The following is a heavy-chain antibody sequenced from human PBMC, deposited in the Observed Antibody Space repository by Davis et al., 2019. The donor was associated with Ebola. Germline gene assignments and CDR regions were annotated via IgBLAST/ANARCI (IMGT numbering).Heavy chain of an antibody. Sequence: ASVKVSCKASGYTFTSYGISWVRQAPGQGLEWMGWISAYNGNTNYAQKLQGRVTMTTDTSTSTAYMELRSLRSDDTAVYYCARDIVVVVAATPLGFAVDYWGQGTLVTVSS. CDR3: ARDIVVVVAATPLGFAVDY. CDR1: GYTFTSYG. D-gene: IGHD2-15*01. CDR2: ISAYNGNT. J-gene: IGHJ4*02. V-gene: IGHV1-18*01.